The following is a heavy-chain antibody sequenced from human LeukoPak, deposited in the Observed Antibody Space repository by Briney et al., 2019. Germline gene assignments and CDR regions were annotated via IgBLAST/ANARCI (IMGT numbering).Heavy chain of an antibody. CDR3: ARVLGATYNWFDP. V-gene: IGHV1-69*13. CDR1: GGTFSSYA. CDR2: IIPIFGTA. D-gene: IGHD1-26*01. J-gene: IGHJ5*02. Sequence: SVKVSCKASGGTFSSYAISWVRQAPGQGLEWMGGIIPIFGTANYAQKFQGRVTITADESTSTAYMELSSLRSEDTAVYYCARVLGATYNWFDPWGQGTLVSVSS.